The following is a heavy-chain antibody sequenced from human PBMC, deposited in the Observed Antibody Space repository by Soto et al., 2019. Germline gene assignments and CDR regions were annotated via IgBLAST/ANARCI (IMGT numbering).Heavy chain of an antibody. J-gene: IGHJ4*02. CDR1: GGSVSSGSYY. Sequence: QVQLQESGPGLVKPSETLSLTCTVSGGSVSSGSYYWSWIRQPPGKGLEWIGYIYYSGSTNYNPSLKSRVTISVDTSKNQFSLKLSSVTASATAVYYCGRDLSTYDNSGYFDYWGQGTLVTVSS. CDR3: GRDLSTYDNSGYFDY. D-gene: IGHD3-22*01. V-gene: IGHV4-61*01. CDR2: IYYSGST.